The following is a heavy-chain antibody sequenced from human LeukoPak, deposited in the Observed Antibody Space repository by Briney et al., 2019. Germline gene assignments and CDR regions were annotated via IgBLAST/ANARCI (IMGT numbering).Heavy chain of an antibody. CDR3: ARFIVVVPAAIEAPWFDP. V-gene: IGHV4-31*03. CDR1: GGSISSGGYY. J-gene: IGHJ5*02. D-gene: IGHD2-2*02. CDR2: IYYSGST. Sequence: SETLSLTCTVSGGSISSGGYYWSWIRQHPGKGLEWIGYIYYSGSTYYNPSLKSRVTISVDTSKNQFSLKLSSVTAADTAVYYCARFIVVVPAAIEAPWFDPWGQGTLVTVSS.